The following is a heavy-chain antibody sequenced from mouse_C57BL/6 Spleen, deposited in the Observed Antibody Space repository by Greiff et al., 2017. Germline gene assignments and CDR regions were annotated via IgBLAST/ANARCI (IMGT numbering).Heavy chain of an antibody. CDR2: IDPETGGT. CDR1: GYTFTDYE. V-gene: IGHV1-15*01. CDR3: TLTGKNYYAMDY. Sequence: QVQLQQSGAELVRPGASVTLSCKASGYTFTDYEMHWVKQTPVPGLEWIGAIDPETGGTAYNQKFKGKAILTADKSSSTAYMELRSLTSEDSAVYYCTLTGKNYYAMDYWGQGTSVTVSS. D-gene: IGHD4-1*01. J-gene: IGHJ4*01.